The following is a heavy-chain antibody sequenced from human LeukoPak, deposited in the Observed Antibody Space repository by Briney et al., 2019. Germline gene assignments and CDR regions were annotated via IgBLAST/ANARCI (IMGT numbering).Heavy chain of an antibody. Sequence: GGSLRLSCAASGFTFSSYGMYWVRQAPGRGLEWVAVISYDGSNKYYADSVKGRFTISRDNSKNTLYLQMNSLRAEDTAVYYCAKDLRYNYGYRGMDVWGQGTTVTVSS. CDR1: GFTFSSYG. CDR2: ISYDGSNK. CDR3: AKDLRYNYGYRGMDV. D-gene: IGHD5-18*01. J-gene: IGHJ6*02. V-gene: IGHV3-30*18.